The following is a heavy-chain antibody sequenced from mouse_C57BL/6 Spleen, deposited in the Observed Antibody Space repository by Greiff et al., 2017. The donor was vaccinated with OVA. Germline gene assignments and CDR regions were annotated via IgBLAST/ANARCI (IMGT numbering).Heavy chain of an antibody. CDR3: ARSGYDGYWFAY. J-gene: IGHJ3*01. CDR2: INPNNGGT. V-gene: IGHV1-18*01. D-gene: IGHD2-3*01. CDR1: GYTFTDYN. Sequence: VQLQQSGPELVKPGASVKIPCKASGYTFTDYNMAWVKQSHGKSLEWIGDINPNNGGTIYNQKFKGQATLTVDKSSSTAYMELRSLTSEDTAVDYCARSGYDGYWFAYWGQGTLVTVSA.